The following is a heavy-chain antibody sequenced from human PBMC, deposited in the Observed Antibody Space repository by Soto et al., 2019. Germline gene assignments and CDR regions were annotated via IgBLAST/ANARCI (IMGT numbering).Heavy chain of an antibody. CDR3: ATSYSSSWYYFDY. CDR2: FDPEDGET. D-gene: IGHD6-13*01. V-gene: IGHV1-24*01. J-gene: IGHJ4*02. CDR1: GYTLTELS. Sequence: ASVKVSCKVSGYTLTELSMHWVRQAPGKGLEWMGGFDPEDGETIYAQKFQGRVTMTEDTSTDTAYMELSSLRSEDTALYYCATSYSSSWYYFDYWGQGTLVTVSS.